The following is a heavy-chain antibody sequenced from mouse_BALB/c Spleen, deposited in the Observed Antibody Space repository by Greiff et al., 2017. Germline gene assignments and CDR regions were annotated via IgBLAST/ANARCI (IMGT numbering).Heavy chain of an antibody. J-gene: IGHJ3*01. CDR2: IWGDGST. D-gene: IGHD2-2*01. CDR1: GFSLTGYG. V-gene: IGHV2-6-7*01. CDR3: ARERAYGYDVGFAY. Sequence: VKVVESGPGLVAPSQSLSITCTVSGFSLTGYGVNWVRQPPGKGLEWLGMIWGDGSTDYNSALKSRLSISKDNSKSQVFLKMNSLQTDDTARYYCARERAYGYDVGFAYWGQGTLVTVSA.